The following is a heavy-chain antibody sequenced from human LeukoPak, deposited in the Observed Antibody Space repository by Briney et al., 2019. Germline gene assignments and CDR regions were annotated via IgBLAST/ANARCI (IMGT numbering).Heavy chain of an antibody. Sequence: GGFLRLSCAASGFTFSSYEMNWVRQAPGKGLEWVSYISSSGSTIYYADSVKGRFTISRDNAKNSLYLQMNSLRAEDTAVYYCARNFFHCSGGSCYYPVFDYWGQGTLVTVSS. CDR1: GFTFSSYE. D-gene: IGHD2-15*01. CDR3: ARNFFHCSGGSCYYPVFDY. CDR2: ISSSGSTI. J-gene: IGHJ4*02. V-gene: IGHV3-48*03.